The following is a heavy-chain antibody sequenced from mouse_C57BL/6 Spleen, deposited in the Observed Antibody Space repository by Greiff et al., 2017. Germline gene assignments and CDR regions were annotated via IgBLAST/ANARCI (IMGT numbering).Heavy chain of an antibody. V-gene: IGHV5-17*01. CDR1: GFTFSDYG. CDR2: ISSGSSTI. CDR3: GRRYGSSWDYFED. D-gene: IGHD1-1*01. Sequence: EVQGVESGGGLVKPGGSLKLSCAASGFTFSDYGMHWVRQAPEKGLEWVAYISSGSSTIYYADTVKGRFTISRDNAKNTLFLQMTSLRSEDTAMDYCGRRYGSSWDYFEDWGQGTTLTVSS. J-gene: IGHJ2*01.